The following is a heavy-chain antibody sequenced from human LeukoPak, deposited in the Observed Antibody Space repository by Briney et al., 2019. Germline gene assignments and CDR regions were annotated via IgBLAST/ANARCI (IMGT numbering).Heavy chain of an antibody. J-gene: IGHJ3*02. Sequence: ASVKVSCKASGYTFTGYYMHWVRQAPGQGLEWMGWINPNSGNTNYAQKLQGRVTMTTDTSTSTAYMELRSLRSDDTAVYYCATFGSSSWSVNAFDIWGQGTMVTVSS. CDR1: GYTFTGYY. CDR3: ATFGSSSWSVNAFDI. CDR2: INPNSGNT. V-gene: IGHV1-18*04. D-gene: IGHD6-13*01.